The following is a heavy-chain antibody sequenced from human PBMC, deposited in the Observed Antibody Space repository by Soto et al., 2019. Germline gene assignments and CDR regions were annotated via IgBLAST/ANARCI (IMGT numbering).Heavy chain of an antibody. Sequence: QVQLVQSGAEVKKPGASVKVSCKASGYTFTSYYMHWVRQAPGQGLEWMGIINPSGGSTSYAQKFQGRVTMTRDTSTSTVYMELSSLRSEDTAVYYCSVFHHGASNYYDSSGYYAYYYGMDVWGQGTTVTVSS. CDR1: GYTFTSYY. CDR3: SVFHHGASNYYDSSGYYAYYYGMDV. V-gene: IGHV1-46*01. D-gene: IGHD3-22*01. J-gene: IGHJ6*02. CDR2: INPSGGST.